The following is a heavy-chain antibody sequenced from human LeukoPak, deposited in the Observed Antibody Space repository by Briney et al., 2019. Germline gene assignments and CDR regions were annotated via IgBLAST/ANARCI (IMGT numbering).Heavy chain of an antibody. V-gene: IGHV1-69*04. Sequence: GSSVKVSCKASGGTFSSYAISWVRQAPGQGLEWMGRIIPIPGIANYAQKFQGRVTITADKSTSTAYMELSSLRSEDTAVYYCAEGGDRYYYYYGMDVWGQGTTVTVSS. CDR3: AEGGDRYYYYYGMDV. D-gene: IGHD4-17*01. CDR2: IIPIPGIA. J-gene: IGHJ6*02. CDR1: GGTFSSYA.